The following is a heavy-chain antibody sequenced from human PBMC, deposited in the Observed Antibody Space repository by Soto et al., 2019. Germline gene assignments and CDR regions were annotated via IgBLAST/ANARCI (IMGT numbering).Heavy chain of an antibody. J-gene: IGHJ4*02. CDR2: IIPIFGTA. D-gene: IGHD2-21*02. Sequence: QVQLVQSGAEEKKPGSSVKVSCKASGGTFSSYAISWVRQAPGQGREWMGGIIPIFGTANYAQKFQGRVTINEDESKSTADMELSSLRAEDTAVYYCAREAYCGGDCYSESFDYWGQGTLVTVSS. V-gene: IGHV1-69*01. CDR3: AREAYCGGDCYSESFDY. CDR1: GGTFSSYA.